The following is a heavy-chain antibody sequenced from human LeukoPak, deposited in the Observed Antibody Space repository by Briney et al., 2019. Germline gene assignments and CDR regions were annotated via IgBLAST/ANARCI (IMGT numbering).Heavy chain of an antibody. D-gene: IGHD3-16*01. CDR1: GYTFTGYY. CDR3: AKEGDGVDP. Sequence: ASVKVSCKASGYTFTGYYMHWVRQAPGQGLEWMGWINPNSGGTNYAQKFRGRVTMTRDTSINTAYMELSRLTSDDTAFYYCAKEGDGVDPWGQGTLVTVSS. V-gene: IGHV1-2*02. J-gene: IGHJ5*02. CDR2: INPNSGGT.